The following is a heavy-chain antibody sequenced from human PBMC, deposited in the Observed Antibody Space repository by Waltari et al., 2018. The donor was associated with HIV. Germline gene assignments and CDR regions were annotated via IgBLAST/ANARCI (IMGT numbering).Heavy chain of an antibody. J-gene: IGHJ5*02. V-gene: IGHV3-21*02. Sequence: EVQLVESGGGPVKPGESLRLSCVTSGFIFNTYSMNWVSQAPGKGTELVTSIISSSNFKHDADSVKGRFTISRDNAENALYLQMNGLRAEDTAIYYCARDSRGSTWSLNWFDPWGQGTLVTVSS. CDR3: ARDSRGSTWSLNWFDP. CDR2: IISSSNFK. D-gene: IGHD6-6*01. CDR1: GFIFNTYS.